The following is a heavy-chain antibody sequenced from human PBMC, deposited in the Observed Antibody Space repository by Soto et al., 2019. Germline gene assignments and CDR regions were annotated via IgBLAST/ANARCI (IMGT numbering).Heavy chain of an antibody. CDR1: GYTFTSYG. V-gene: IGHV1-18*01. D-gene: IGHD2-21*01. CDR3: GRDIVVVIAMRGLGPLDDAFDI. Sequence: ASVKVSCKASGYTFTSYGISWVRQAPGQGLEWMGWISAYNGNTNYAQKLQGRVTMTTDTSTSTAYMELRSLRSDDTAVYYCGRDIVVVIAMRGLGPLDDAFDIWGQGTMVTVSS. CDR2: ISAYNGNT. J-gene: IGHJ3*02.